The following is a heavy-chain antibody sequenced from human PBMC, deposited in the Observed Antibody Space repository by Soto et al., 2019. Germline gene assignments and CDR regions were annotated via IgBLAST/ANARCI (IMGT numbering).Heavy chain of an antibody. V-gene: IGHV3-74*01. J-gene: IGHJ6*02. Sequence: EVQLVESGGGLVQPGGSLRLSCTASGFNFSRYWTHWVRQVPGRGLVWVSRIDSDGSRTSYADSVKGRFTISRDNAKNTLDLQMNSLRAEDTAVYYCARDLSSCSSDRCYSYYYGMDVWGQGTTVTVSS. CDR2: IDSDGSRT. CDR1: GFNFSRYW. CDR3: ARDLSSCSSDRCYSYYYGMDV. D-gene: IGHD2-2*01.